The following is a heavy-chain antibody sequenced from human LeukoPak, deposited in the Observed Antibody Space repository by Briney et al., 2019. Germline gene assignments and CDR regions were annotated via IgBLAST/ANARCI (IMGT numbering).Heavy chain of an antibody. Sequence: SETLSLTCTVSGGSISSYYWSWIRQPPGKGLEWIGYIYYSGSTNYKPSLKSRVTISVDTSKNQFSLKLSSVTAADTAVYYCARVTAAGIFDYWGQGTLVTVSS. CDR3: ARVTAAGIFDY. D-gene: IGHD6-13*01. CDR2: IYYSGST. CDR1: GGSISSYY. V-gene: IGHV4-59*01. J-gene: IGHJ4*02.